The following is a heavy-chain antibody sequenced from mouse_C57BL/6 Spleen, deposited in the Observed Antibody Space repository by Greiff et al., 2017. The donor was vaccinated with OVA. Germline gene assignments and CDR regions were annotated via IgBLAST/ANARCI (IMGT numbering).Heavy chain of an antibody. CDR1: GYSITSGYY. Sequence: EVQLQQSGPGLVKPSQSLSLTCSVTGYSITSGYYWNWIRQFPGNKLEWMGYISYDGSNNYNPSLKNRISITRDTSKNQFFLKLNSVTTEDTATYYCARESNAFDYWGQGTTLTVSS. CDR3: ARESNAFDY. D-gene: IGHD2-5*01. J-gene: IGHJ2*01. CDR2: ISYDGSN. V-gene: IGHV3-6*01.